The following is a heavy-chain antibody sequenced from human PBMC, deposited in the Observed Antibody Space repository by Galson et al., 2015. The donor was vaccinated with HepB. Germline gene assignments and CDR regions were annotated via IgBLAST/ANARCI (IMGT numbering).Heavy chain of an antibody. D-gene: IGHD4-17*01. V-gene: IGHV3-48*01. J-gene: IGHJ4*02. Sequence: SLRLSCAASGFIFSTYSMNWVRQAPGKGLEWVSYISSTSTTIYYADSVKGRFTISRGNAKSSLYLQMNRLRAEDTAVYYCARDDYGDSFDYWGQGTLVTVSS. CDR3: ARDDYGDSFDY. CDR2: ISSTSTTI. CDR1: GFIFSTYS.